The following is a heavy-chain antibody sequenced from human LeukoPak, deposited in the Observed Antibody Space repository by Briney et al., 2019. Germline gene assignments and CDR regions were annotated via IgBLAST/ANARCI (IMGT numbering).Heavy chain of an antibody. CDR1: GFTFDDYA. Sequence: GGSLRLSCAASGFTFDDYAMHWVRQAPGKGLEWVSGISWNSGSIGYADSVKGRFTISRDNAKNSLYLQMNSLRAEDTALNYCAKDRSPPYYYYMDVWGKGTTVTVSS. J-gene: IGHJ6*03. CDR3: AKDRSPPYYYYMDV. CDR2: ISWNSGSI. V-gene: IGHV3-9*01.